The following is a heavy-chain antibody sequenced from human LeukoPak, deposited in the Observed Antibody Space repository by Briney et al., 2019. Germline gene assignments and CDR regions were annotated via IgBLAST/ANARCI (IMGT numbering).Heavy chain of an antibody. J-gene: IGHJ4*02. CDR3: ARPPYSGGWNGDY. CDR1: GFTFSNYW. V-gene: IGHV3-7*01. D-gene: IGHD6-19*01. Sequence: GGSLRLSCAASGFTFSNYWMSWVRQAPGKGLEWVANIKQDGSEKYYVDSVKGRFTISRDNAKNSLYLQMNSLRAEDTAVYHCARPPYSGGWNGDYWGQGTLVTVSP. CDR2: IKQDGSEK.